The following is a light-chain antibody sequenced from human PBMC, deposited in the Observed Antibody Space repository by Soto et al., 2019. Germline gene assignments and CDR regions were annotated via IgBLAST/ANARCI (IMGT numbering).Light chain of an antibody. CDR2: AAS. CDR1: QSIASW. V-gene: IGKV1-39*01. Sequence: DIQMTQSPSSVSASVGDGVTISCRASQSIASWLAWYQQRPGKAPRLLIYAASRLQSGVPSRFSGSGSGTDYTLTISSLQPEDFATYYCQQSYRTPTFGRGTRLEIK. J-gene: IGKJ5*01. CDR3: QQSYRTPT.